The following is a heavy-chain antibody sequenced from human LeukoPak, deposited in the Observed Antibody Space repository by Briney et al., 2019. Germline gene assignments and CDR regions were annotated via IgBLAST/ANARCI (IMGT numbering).Heavy chain of an antibody. D-gene: IGHD3-3*01. J-gene: IGHJ4*02. V-gene: IGHV4-39*01. CDR3: ARLPSYYDFWSGYHHYYFDY. CDR2: IYYSGST. CDR1: GGSISSSSYY. Sequence: SETLSLTCTVSGGSISSSSYYWGWIRQPPGKGLEWIGSIYYSGSTYYNPSLKSRVTISVDTSKNQFSLKLSSVTAADTAVYYCARLPSYYDFWSGYHHYYFDYWGQGTLVTVSS.